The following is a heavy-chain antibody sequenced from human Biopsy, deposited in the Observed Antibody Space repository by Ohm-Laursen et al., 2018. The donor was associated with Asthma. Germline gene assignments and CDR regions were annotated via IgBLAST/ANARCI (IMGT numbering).Heavy chain of an antibody. CDR3: ARAVSSSSYWYFDL. V-gene: IGHV4-39*02. CDR1: GDAMSTSGSY. J-gene: IGHJ2*01. CDR2: IYYSGST. Sequence: SETLSLTCIVSGDAMSTSGSYWGWIRQSPGKGLEWIGSIYYSGSTHYNPSLESRVTISADTSKNHFSLKVTSVTAADTAVYYCARAVSSSSYWYFDLWGRGDLVTVSS. D-gene: IGHD6-6*01.